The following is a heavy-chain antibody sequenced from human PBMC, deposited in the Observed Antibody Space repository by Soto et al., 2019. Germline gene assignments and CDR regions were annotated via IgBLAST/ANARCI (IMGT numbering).Heavy chain of an antibody. Sequence: QVQLVQSGAEVKKPGASVKVSCKASGYTFTGYYMHWVRQAPGQGLEWMGWINPNSGGTNYAQKFQGWVTMTRDTCISTAYMELSRLRSDDTAVYYCARDGDSSSWYNWFDPWGQGTLVTVSS. D-gene: IGHD6-13*01. J-gene: IGHJ5*02. CDR1: GYTFTGYY. V-gene: IGHV1-2*04. CDR2: INPNSGGT. CDR3: ARDGDSSSWYNWFDP.